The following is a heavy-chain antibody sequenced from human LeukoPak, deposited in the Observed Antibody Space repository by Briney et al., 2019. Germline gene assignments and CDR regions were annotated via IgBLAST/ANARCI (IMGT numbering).Heavy chain of an antibody. CDR1: GFTFSSYE. D-gene: IGHD4-23*01. Sequence: GSLRLSCAASGFTFSSYEMNWVRQAPGKGLEWVSYISSSGSTIYYADSVKGRFTISRDNAKNSLYLQMNSLRAEDTAVYYCARDVLTPNSCGMDVWGQGTTVTVSS. CDR3: ARDVLTPNSCGMDV. V-gene: IGHV3-48*03. J-gene: IGHJ6*02. CDR2: ISSSGSTI.